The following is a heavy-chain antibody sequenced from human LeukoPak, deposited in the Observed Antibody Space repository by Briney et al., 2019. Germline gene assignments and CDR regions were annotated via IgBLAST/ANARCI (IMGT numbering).Heavy chain of an antibody. CDR3: ARGTYYYGSGSYYNSYGMDV. V-gene: IGHV1-8*01. CDR2: MNPNSGNT. CDR1: GYTFTSYD. D-gene: IGHD3-10*01. J-gene: IGHJ6*02. Sequence: ASVKVSCKASGYTFTSYDINWVRQATGQGLEWMGWMNPNSGNTGYAQKFQGRDTMTRNTSISTAYMELSSLRSEDTAVYYCARGTYYYGSGSYYNSYGMDVWGQGTTVTVSS.